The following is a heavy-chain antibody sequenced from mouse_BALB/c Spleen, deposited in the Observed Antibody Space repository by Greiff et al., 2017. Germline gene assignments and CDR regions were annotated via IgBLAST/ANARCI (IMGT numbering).Heavy chain of an antibody. CDR1: GYTFTSYV. J-gene: IGHJ4*01. V-gene: IGHV1-14*01. CDR2: INPYNDGT. Sequence: EVKLMESGPELVKPGASVKMSCKASGYTFTSYVMHWVKQKPGQGLEWIGYINPYNDGTKYNEKFKGKATLTSDKSSSTAYMELSSLTSEDSAVYYCARSFYDYAMDYWGQGTSVTVSS. CDR3: ARSFYDYAMDY. D-gene: IGHD2-3*01.